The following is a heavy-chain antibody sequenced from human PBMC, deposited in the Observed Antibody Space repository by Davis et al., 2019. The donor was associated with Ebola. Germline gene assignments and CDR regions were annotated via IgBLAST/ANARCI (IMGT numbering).Heavy chain of an antibody. J-gene: IGHJ6*02. CDR2: ITPYNGRA. Sequence: ASVKVSCKASGYIFPSYGIGWVRQAPGQGLEWMGWITPYNGRANYGQKFQGRVTMTTDTSTTSAYMELRSLTSDDTADYYCARGLLDHGDYAGWGLDVWGQGTTVTVSS. CDR1: GYIFPSYG. CDR3: ARGLLDHGDYAGWGLDV. D-gene: IGHD4-17*01. V-gene: IGHV1-18*01.